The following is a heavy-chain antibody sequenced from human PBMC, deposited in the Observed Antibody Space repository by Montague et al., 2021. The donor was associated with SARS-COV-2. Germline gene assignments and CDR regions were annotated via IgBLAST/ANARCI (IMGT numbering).Heavy chain of an antibody. CDR3: ARHYSATLPVVY. Sequence: SETLSLTCTVSGGSISSFYWSWFRQPPGKGLEWIGYISDSGSTNYNPSLTSRVTMSVDTSKDQFSLKVNSVTAADTAMYYCARHYSATLPVVYWGQGTLVTVSS. V-gene: IGHV4-59*08. CDR1: GGSISSFY. J-gene: IGHJ4*02. CDR2: ISDSGST. D-gene: IGHD2-15*01.